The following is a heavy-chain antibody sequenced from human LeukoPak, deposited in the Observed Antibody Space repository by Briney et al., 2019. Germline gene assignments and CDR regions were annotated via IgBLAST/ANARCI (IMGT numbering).Heavy chain of an antibody. J-gene: IGHJ4*02. V-gene: IGHV1-8*01. Sequence: ASVKVSCKASGYTFSNYAFNWVRQAPGQGLEGMGWMNPNSGNTVYAQKFQGRVTMTRNTSIRTAYMELSSLRSEDTAVYYCARGRACGGGSCYLDYWGQGTVVTVSS. CDR2: MNPNSGNT. CDR3: ARGRACGGGSCYLDY. CDR1: GYTFSNYA. D-gene: IGHD2-15*01.